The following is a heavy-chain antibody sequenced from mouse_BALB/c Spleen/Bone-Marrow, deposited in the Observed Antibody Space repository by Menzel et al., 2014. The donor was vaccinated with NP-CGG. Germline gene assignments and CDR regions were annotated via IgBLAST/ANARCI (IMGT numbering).Heavy chain of an antibody. CDR3: ARAWGAY. V-gene: IGHV14-3*02. J-gene: IGHJ3*01. CDR1: GCNIKDTY. CDR2: IDPANFNI. Sequence: VQLQQSGPELVNLGASGKLSCTASGCNIKDTYMHWVKQMPEQGLEWIGRIDPANFNIIYDPKFQGEATMTADTFSHTAYLQIRNLTSEDPAVKYCARAWGAYWGKGPLETVSA.